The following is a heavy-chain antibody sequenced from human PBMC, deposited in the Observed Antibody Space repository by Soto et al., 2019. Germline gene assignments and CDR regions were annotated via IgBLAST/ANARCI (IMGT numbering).Heavy chain of an antibody. Sequence: QVQLVESGGGLVKPGGSLRLSCAASGFTFSDYYMSWIRQAPGKGLEWVSYISSSGSTIYYADSVKGRFTISRDNANNSLYLQMNSLRAEDSAVYYCAREGSRVLRFLGWEVCFDPWGQGTLVTVSS. CDR1: GFTFSDYY. CDR2: ISSSGSTI. CDR3: AREGSRVLRFLGWEVCFDP. D-gene: IGHD3-3*01. J-gene: IGHJ5*02. V-gene: IGHV3-11*01.